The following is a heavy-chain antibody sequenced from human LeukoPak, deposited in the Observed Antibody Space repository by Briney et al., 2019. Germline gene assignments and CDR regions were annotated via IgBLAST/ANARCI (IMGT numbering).Heavy chain of an antibody. V-gene: IGHV4-34*01. CDR2: INHSGST. Sequence: SETLSLTCAVYGGSFSGYYWSWIRQPPGKGLEWIGAINHSGSTNYNPSLKSRVTISVDTSKTQFSLKLSSVTAADTAVYYCARTEWLPLYYFAYWGQGTLVTVSS. CDR1: GGSFSGYY. CDR3: ARTEWLPLYYFAY. J-gene: IGHJ4*02. D-gene: IGHD6-19*01.